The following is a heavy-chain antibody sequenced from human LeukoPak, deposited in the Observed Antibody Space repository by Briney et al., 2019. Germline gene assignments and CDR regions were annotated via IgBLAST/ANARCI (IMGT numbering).Heavy chain of an antibody. Sequence: GESLKISFKGSGYSFTSYWIGWVRQMPGKGLEWMGIIYPGDSDIRYSPSFQGQVTISADKSISTAYLQWSSLKASDTAIYYCARRAGNYVASLDYWGQGTLVTVSS. J-gene: IGHJ4*02. D-gene: IGHD4-11*01. CDR2: IYPGDSDI. V-gene: IGHV5-51*01. CDR3: ARRAGNYVASLDY. CDR1: GYSFTSYW.